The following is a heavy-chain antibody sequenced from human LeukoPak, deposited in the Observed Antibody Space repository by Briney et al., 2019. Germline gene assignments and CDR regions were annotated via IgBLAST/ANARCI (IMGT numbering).Heavy chain of an antibody. D-gene: IGHD2-15*01. CDR1: GFTFSSYW. J-gene: IGHJ4*02. V-gene: IGHV3-7*01. CDR2: IKQDGSEK. Sequence: PGGSLRLSSAASGFTFSSYWMSWVRQAPGKGLEWAANIKQDGSEKYYVDSVKGRFTISRDNAKNSLYLQMNSLRAEDTAVYYCAKMGSGGSSQGFFDYWGQGTLVTVSS. CDR3: AKMGSGGSSQGFFDY.